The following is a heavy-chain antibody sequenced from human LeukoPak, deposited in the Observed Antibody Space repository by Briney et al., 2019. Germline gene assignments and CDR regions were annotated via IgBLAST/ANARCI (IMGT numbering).Heavy chain of an antibody. CDR2: ISSNGGST. D-gene: IGHD3-10*01. J-gene: IGHJ4*02. CDR1: GFTFSSYA. CDR3: ARLNGSGSYYDY. Sequence: GGSLRLSCAASGFTFSSYAMHWVRQAPGKGLEYVSAISSNGGSTYYANSVKGRFTISRDNSKNTLYLQMGSLRAEDMAVYYCARLNGSGSYYDYWGQGTLVTVSS. V-gene: IGHV3-64*01.